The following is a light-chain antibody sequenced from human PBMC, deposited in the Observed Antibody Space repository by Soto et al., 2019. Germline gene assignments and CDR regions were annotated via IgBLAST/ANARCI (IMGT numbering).Light chain of an antibody. V-gene: IGKV3-20*01. Sequence: ENVLTQSPGTLSLSPGERATLSCRASERVSSGYLSWYQQKHGQAPRLLMYGASTRATGIPDRFSGSGSGTDFTLTISRLEPEDFAVYYCQQYTGSLYTFGQGTKLEIK. CDR1: ERVSSGY. CDR2: GAS. CDR3: QQYTGSLYT. J-gene: IGKJ2*01.